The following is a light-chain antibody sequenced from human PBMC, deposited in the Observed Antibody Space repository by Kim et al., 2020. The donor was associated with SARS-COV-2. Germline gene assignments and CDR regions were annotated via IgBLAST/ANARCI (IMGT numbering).Light chain of an antibody. Sequence: PGGTGTPTCDSSTGAVTSHHFPYWFQQKPGQAPRTLIYDTGNRHSWTPARFSGSLLGGKAALTLSAAQAEDEADYYCLLSYSDSRVFGGGTQLTVL. CDR2: DTG. CDR3: LLSYSDSRV. J-gene: IGLJ2*01. CDR1: TGAVTSHHF. V-gene: IGLV7-46*01.